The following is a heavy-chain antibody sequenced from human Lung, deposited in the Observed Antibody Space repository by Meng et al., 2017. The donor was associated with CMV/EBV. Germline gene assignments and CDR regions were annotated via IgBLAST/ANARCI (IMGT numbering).Heavy chain of an antibody. D-gene: IGHD2-2*01. CDR1: GGSFSDHY. CDR3: VGRLVVPTATKYYYGMDV. J-gene: IGHJ6*02. CDR2: IDQSGDT. Sequence: SXTLSLXCDVYGGSFSDHYWSWVRQPPGKGLEWIGEIDQSGDTNCNPSLKSRVTILLDTSKKKVSMNLTSVRAADTAVDYCVGRLVVPTATKYYYGMDVWXQGTXVTVSS. V-gene: IGHV4-34*01.